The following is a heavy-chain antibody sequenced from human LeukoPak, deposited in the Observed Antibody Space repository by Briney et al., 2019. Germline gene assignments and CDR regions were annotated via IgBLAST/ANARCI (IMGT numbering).Heavy chain of an antibody. V-gene: IGHV4-30-4*08. CDR3: ARSDCTNGVCYTFDY. Sequence: SETLSLTCTVSGGSISSYYWSWIRQPPGKGLEWIGYIYYSGSTYYNPSLKSRVTISVDTSKNQFSLKLSSVTAADTAVYYCARSDCTNGVCYTFDYWGQGTLVTVSS. CDR1: GGSISSYY. CDR2: IYYSGST. D-gene: IGHD2-8*01. J-gene: IGHJ4*02.